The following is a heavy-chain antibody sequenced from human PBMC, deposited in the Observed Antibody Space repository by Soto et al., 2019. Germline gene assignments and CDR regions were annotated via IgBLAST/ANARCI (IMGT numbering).Heavy chain of an antibody. D-gene: IGHD5-12*01. J-gene: IGHJ3*02. CDR3: ALGLRIQDAFDI. CDR2: ISYDGSNK. CDR1: GFTFSSYG. V-gene: IGHV3-30*03. Sequence: GGSLRLSCAASGFTFSSYGMHWVRQAPGKGLEWVAVISYDGSNKYYVDSVKGRFTISRDNAKNSLYLQMNSLRAEDTAVYYCALGLRIQDAFDIWGQGTMVTVSS.